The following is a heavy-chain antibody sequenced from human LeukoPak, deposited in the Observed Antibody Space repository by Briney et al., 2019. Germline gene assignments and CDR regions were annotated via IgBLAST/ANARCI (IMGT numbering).Heavy chain of an antibody. CDR1: GYTFTNFG. CDR2: ISAYNGNT. D-gene: IGHD2-2*02. Sequence: ASVKVSCKASGYTFTNFGINWVRQAPGQGLEWMGWISAYNGNTNYAQKLQGRVTMTTDTSTSTAYMELRSLRSDDTAVYYCAIGAIVVVPAAISGVLSSDAFDIWGQGTMVTVSS. J-gene: IGHJ3*02. V-gene: IGHV1-18*01. CDR3: AIGAIVVVPAAISGVLSSDAFDI.